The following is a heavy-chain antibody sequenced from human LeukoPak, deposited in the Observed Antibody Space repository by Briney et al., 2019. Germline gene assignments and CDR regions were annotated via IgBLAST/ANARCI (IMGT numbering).Heavy chain of an antibody. J-gene: IGHJ4*02. CDR1: GYTFTSYG. V-gene: IGHV1-18*04. Sequence: GASVKVSCKASGYTFTSYGISWVRQAPGQGLEWMGWISAYNGNTNYAQKLQGRVTMTTDTSTSTAYMELRSLRSDDTAVYYWARDAGSAIWSYYFDYWGQGTLVTVSS. CDR2: ISAYNGNT. D-gene: IGHD2-21*02. CDR3: ARDAGSAIWSYYFDY.